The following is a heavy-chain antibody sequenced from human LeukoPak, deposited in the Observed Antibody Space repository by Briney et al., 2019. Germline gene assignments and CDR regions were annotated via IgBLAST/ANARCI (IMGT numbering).Heavy chain of an antibody. J-gene: IGHJ2*01. CDR1: GGSISSGGYY. CDR3: ARDRRYYYDRSGYYYVGWYFDL. Sequence: SETLSLTCTVSGGSISSGGYYWSWIRQHPGKGLEWIGYIYYSGSTYYNPSLKSRVTISVDTSKNQFSLKLSSVTAADTAVYYCARDRRYYYDRSGYYYVGWYFDLWGRGTLVTVSS. CDR2: IYYSGST. D-gene: IGHD3-22*01. V-gene: IGHV4-31*03.